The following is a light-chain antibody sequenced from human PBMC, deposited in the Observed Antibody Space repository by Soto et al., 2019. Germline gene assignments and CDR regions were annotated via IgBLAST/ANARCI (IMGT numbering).Light chain of an antibody. Sequence: QSALTQPPSASGSPGKSVTISCTGTSSDVGGYNYVSWYQQHPGKAPKLMIYEVSKRPSGVPDLFSGSKSGNTASLTVSGLQAEDEADYYCSSYAGSNNLVFGGGTKVTVL. J-gene: IGLJ2*01. CDR1: SSDVGGYNY. CDR3: SSYAGSNNLV. CDR2: EVS. V-gene: IGLV2-8*01.